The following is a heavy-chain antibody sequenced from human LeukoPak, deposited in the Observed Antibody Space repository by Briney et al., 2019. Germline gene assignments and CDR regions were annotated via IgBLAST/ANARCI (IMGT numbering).Heavy chain of an antibody. Sequence: PGGSLRLSCAASGFTFSSYSMNWVRQAPGKGLEWVSYISSSSSTIYYADSVKGRFTISRDNAKNSLYLQMNSLRAEDTAVYYCARDLRYSYGYLWDDYWGQGTLVTVSS. CDR1: GFTFSSYS. J-gene: IGHJ4*02. CDR3: ARDLRYSYGYLWDDY. CDR2: ISSSSSTI. D-gene: IGHD5-18*01. V-gene: IGHV3-48*01.